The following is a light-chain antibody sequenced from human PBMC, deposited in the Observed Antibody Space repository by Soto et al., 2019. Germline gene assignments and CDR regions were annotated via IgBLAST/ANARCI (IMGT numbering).Light chain of an antibody. V-gene: IGKV1-17*01. CDR1: QSISIY. CDR2: AAS. J-gene: IGKJ5*01. CDR3: LQHNSYPST. Sequence: DIQMTQSPSSLSASVGDRVTITCRASQSISIYLNWYQQKPGKAPKLLIYAASSLESGVPSRFSGSGSGTDFTLTISSLQPEDFATYYCLQHNSYPSTFGQGTRLEIK.